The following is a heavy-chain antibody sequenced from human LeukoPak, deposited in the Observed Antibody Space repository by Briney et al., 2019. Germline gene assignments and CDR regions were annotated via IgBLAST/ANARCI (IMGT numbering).Heavy chain of an antibody. V-gene: IGHV1-18*01. CDR2: ISAYNGNT. D-gene: IGHD3-22*01. CDR3: ATATYYYDSSGYYPFDY. CDR1: GYTFTSYG. Sequence: ASGRVSCKASGYTFTSYGISWVRQAPGQGREWMGWISAYNGNTNYAQKLQGRVTMTTDTSTSTAYMELRSLRSEDTAVYYCATATYYYDSSGYYPFDYWGQGTLVTVSS. J-gene: IGHJ4*02.